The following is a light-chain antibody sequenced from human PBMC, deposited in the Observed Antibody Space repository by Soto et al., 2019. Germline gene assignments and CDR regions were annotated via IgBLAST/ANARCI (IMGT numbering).Light chain of an antibody. CDR1: QSISYW. V-gene: IGKV1-5*01. Sequence: DIQMTQSPSTLSASVGDRVTITCRASQSISYWLAWYQQKPGKAPKLLIYDASSLESGVPSRFSGSGSGTEFTLTISSLQPDDFATYYCQRYENYWTFGEGTKV. CDR2: DAS. J-gene: IGKJ1*01. CDR3: QRYENYWT.